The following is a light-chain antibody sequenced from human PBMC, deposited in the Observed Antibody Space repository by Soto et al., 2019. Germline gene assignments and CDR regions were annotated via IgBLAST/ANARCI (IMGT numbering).Light chain of an antibody. CDR3: QEYNSYSQA. Sequence: DIQMTQSPSTLSASVGDRVTITCRASESVSRWLAWYQQKPGRTPQLLIYQAYTLETGVPSRFSVSCSGTEFTLTISSLQPADVATYSCQEYNSYSQAFGQGTKMEIK. J-gene: IGKJ1*01. CDR2: QAY. CDR1: ESVSRW. V-gene: IGKV1-5*03.